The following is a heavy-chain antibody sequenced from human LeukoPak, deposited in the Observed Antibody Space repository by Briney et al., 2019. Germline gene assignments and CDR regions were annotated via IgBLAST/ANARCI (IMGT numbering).Heavy chain of an antibody. D-gene: IGHD4-23*01. CDR1: GGSISSYY. J-gene: IGHJ4*02. CDR2: IYYSGST. CDR3: AREDYGGNYNYFDY. Sequence: PSETLSLTCTVSGGSISSYYWSWIRQPPGKGLEWIGYIYYSGSTNYNPSLKSRVTISVDTSKNQFSLKLSSVTAADTAVYYCAREDYGGNYNYFDYWGQGTLVTVSS. V-gene: IGHV4-59*01.